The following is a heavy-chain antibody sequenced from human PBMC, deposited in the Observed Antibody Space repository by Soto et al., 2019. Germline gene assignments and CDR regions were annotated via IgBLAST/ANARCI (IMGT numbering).Heavy chain of an antibody. CDR2: ISGSAGVA. Sequence: EEQILESGGGLVHPGGSLSLSCAASGFLISANAMSWVRQAPGGGLEWVSTISGSAGVAFYADSVRGRFIISRDISKNTIYLQLSTLRADDMARYYSVKGSVWTWFDPWGQGTLVTVSS. J-gene: IGHJ5*02. CDR1: GFLISANA. CDR3: VKGSVWTWFDP. D-gene: IGHD2-21*01. V-gene: IGHV3-23*01.